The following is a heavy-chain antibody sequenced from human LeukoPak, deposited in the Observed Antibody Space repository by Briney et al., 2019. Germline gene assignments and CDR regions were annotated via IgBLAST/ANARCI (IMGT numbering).Heavy chain of an antibody. D-gene: IGHD2-2*01. CDR3: AKRYCSNTTCYYYMDG. CDR1: GFTFSSYA. CDR2: ISVSGGST. J-gene: IGHJ6*03. Sequence: PGGSLRLSCSVSGFTFSSYAMSWVRRAPGKGLEWVSGISVSGGSTYYADSVKGRFTISRDNSKNTLYLQMNSLGAEDTAVYYCAKRYCSNTTCYYYMDGWGKGTTVTVSS. V-gene: IGHV3-23*01.